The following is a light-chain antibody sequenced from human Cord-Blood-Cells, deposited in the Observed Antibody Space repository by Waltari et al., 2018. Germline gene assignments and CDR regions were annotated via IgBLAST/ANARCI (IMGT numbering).Light chain of an antibody. CDR2: EGS. V-gene: IGLV2-23*01. Sequence: QSALTQPAPVSGSPGPALNIPCPGNTRGFWGYNPFSWYQQHPGKAPKLMIYEGSKRPSGVSNRFSGSKSGNTASLTISGLQAEDEADYYCCSYAGSSTWVFGGGTKLTVL. CDR3: CSYAGSSTWV. J-gene: IGLJ3*02. CDR1: TRGFWGYNP.